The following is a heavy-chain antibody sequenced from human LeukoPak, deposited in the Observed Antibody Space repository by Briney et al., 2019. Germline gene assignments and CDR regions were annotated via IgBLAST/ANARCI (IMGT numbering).Heavy chain of an antibody. CDR3: ARVFYYDSSGYPDAYFDY. CDR1: GGSISSYY. J-gene: IGHJ4*02. D-gene: IGHD3-22*01. V-gene: IGHV4-59*08. Sequence: ETLSLTCTVSGGSISSYYWSWIRQPPGKGLEWIGYIYYSGSTNYNPSLKSRVTISVDTSKNQFSLKLSSVTAADTAVYYCARVFYYDSSGYPDAYFDYWGQGTLVTVSS. CDR2: IYYSGST.